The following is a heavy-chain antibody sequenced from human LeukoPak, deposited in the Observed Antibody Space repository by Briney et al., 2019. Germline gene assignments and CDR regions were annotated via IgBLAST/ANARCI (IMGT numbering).Heavy chain of an antibody. D-gene: IGHD6-19*01. J-gene: IGHJ5*02. Sequence: ASVKVSCKASGYTFTGYYLHWVRQAPGQGLEWMGWITPNSGGTNYAQNFQGRVTMTRDTSISTAYMELSRLRSDDTAVYYCARRIGIAVAGTTHYNFDPWGQGTLVTVSS. CDR1: GYTFTGYY. CDR3: ARRIGIAVAGTTHYNFDP. CDR2: ITPNSGGT. V-gene: IGHV1-2*02.